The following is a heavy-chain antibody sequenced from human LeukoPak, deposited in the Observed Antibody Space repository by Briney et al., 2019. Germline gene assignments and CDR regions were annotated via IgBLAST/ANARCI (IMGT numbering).Heavy chain of an antibody. CDR2: IKQDGSEK. J-gene: IGHJ4*02. CDR1: GFTFSSYW. CDR3: ARDPGGVVPAAFFDY. D-gene: IGHD2-2*01. V-gene: IGHV3-7*01. Sequence: GGSLRLSCAASGFTFSSYWMIWVRQAPGKGLEWVANIKQDGSEKYYVDSVKGRFTISRDNAKNSVYLQMNSLRAEDTAVYYCARDPGGVVPAAFFDYWGQGTLVTVSS.